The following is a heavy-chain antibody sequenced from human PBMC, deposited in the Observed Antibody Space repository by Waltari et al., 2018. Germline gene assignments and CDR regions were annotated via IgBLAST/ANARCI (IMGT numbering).Heavy chain of an antibody. CDR1: GGSISSHY. D-gene: IGHD6-13*01. V-gene: IGHV4-59*11. CDR3: AWASSSWSRENDY. CDR2: IYYSGST. J-gene: IGHJ4*02. Sequence: QVQLQESGPGLVKPSETLSLTCTVSGGSISSHYWSWVRQHPGKGLEWRGYIYYSGSTNYYPSLMSRVTISVDTSNNQSSLKLSSVTAADTAGYYCAWASSSWSRENDYWGQGTLVTVSS.